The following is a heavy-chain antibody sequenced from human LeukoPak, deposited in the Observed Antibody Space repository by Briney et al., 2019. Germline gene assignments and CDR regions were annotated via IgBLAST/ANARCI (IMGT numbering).Heavy chain of an antibody. V-gene: IGHV3-23*01. Sequence: PGGSLRLSCAASGFTFSSYGMSWVRQAPGKGLEWVSAISGSGGSTYYADSVKGRFTISRDNSKNTLYLQMNSLGAEDTAVYYCAKETYYYDSSGYYSDNYYFDYWGQGTLVTVSS. J-gene: IGHJ4*02. CDR3: AKETYYYDSSGYYSDNYYFDY. CDR1: GFTFSSYG. CDR2: ISGSGGST. D-gene: IGHD3-22*01.